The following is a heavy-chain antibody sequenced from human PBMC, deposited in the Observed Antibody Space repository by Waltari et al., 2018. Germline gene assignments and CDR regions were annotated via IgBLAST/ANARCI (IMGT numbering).Heavy chain of an antibody. CDR2: ISGSGAAI. CDR3: AEAGLYVRDYYYDYSMGV. V-gene: IGHV3-23*01. Sequence: EVQLLESGGGLVQPGGFLRRSCAASGFPFCSYAMSWARKAPGKELEWVSSISGSGAAIYYADSVKGRFTISRDNSKNTLYLQMISLRAEDTAVYYCAEAGLYVRDYYYDYSMGVWGQGTTVTVSS. J-gene: IGHJ6*02. D-gene: IGHD3-16*01. CDR1: GFPFCSYA.